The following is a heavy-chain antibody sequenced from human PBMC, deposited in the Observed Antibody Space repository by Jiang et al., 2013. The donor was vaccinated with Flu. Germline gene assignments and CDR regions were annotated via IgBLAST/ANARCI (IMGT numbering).Heavy chain of an antibody. CDR2: INPNSGGT. J-gene: IGHJ3*02. D-gene: IGHD4-23*01. V-gene: IGHV1-2*02. CDR3: ASGPSVVTHTAGAFDI. Sequence: QLVESGAEVKKPGASVKVSCKASGYTFTGYYMHWVRQAPGQGLEWMGWINPNSGGTNYAQKFQGRVTMTRDTSISTAYMELSRLRPDDTAVYYCASGPSVVTHTAGAFDIWGQGTMVTVSS. CDR1: GYTFTGYY.